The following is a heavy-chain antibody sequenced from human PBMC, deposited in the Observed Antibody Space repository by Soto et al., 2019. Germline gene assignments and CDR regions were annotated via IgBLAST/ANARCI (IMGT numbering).Heavy chain of an antibody. CDR1: GGSLTGYY. CDR3: ARSREQWLVDAFDI. J-gene: IGHJ3*02. V-gene: IGHV4-34*01. CDR2: INPTGSP. D-gene: IGHD6-19*01. Sequence: LSLTCVVYGGSLTGYYWSWIRQPPGRGLEWIGEINPTGSPKYNPSLMSRVTISVDTSKNQFSMKLSSVTAADTAVFYCARSREQWLVDAFDIWGQGTMVTVSS.